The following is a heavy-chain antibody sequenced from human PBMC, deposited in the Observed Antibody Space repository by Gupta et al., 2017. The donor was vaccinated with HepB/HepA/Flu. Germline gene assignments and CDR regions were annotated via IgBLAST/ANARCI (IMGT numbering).Heavy chain of an antibody. CDR1: GFTFEHYA. Sequence: QVPVVESAGYVVHPGGSIRLSCAASGFTFEHYALHWVRQAPGRGLEWVAVISHRGINKHYADSVMGRFTISRDISKNTLYLQMHSLRPEDTALYYCARVGELPGYSYGNWYFDLWGRGTLVTVSS. CDR2: ISHRGINK. J-gene: IGHJ2*01. V-gene: IGHV3-30-3*01. D-gene: IGHD1-26*01. CDR3: ARVGELPGYSYGNWYFDL.